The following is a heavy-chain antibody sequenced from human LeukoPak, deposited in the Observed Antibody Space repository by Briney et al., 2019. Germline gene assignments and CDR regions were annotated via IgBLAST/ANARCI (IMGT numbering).Heavy chain of an antibody. D-gene: IGHD4-11*01. CDR1: GVPITSGGYY. CDR3: ARGPVRDYSNY. J-gene: IGHJ4*02. CDR2: IYYSGST. V-gene: IGHV4-31*03. Sequence: PSETLPLTCTVSGVPITSGGYYWSWIRQHPGKGLEWLGYIYYSGSTYYNPPLKSRLTISLDTSKNHFSLRLTSVTAADTAVYYCARGPVRDYSNYWGQGTLVTVSS.